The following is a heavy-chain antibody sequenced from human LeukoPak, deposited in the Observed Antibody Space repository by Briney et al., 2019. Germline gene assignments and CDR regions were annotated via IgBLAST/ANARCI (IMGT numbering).Heavy chain of an antibody. CDR2: ISAYNGNT. V-gene: IGHV1-18*01. CDR3: ARERAGKSIAAHFDY. Sequence: ASVKVSCKASGYTFTSYGISWVRQAPGQGLEWMGWISAYNGNTNYAQKLQGRVTMTTDTSTSTAYMELRSLRSDDTAVYYCARERAGKSIAAHFDYWGQGTLVTVSS. J-gene: IGHJ4*02. CDR1: GYTFTSYG. D-gene: IGHD6-6*01.